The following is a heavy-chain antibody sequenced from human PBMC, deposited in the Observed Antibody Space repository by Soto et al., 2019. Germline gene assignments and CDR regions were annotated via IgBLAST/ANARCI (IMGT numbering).Heavy chain of an antibody. V-gene: IGHV4-59*01. J-gene: IGHJ6*02. D-gene: IGHD3-9*01. Sequence: SETLSLTCTVSGGSISSYYWSWIRQPPGKGLEWIGYIYYSGSTNYNPSLKSRVTISVDTSKNQFSLKLSSVTAADTAVYYCARDGPEYDILTGYPYYYNGMDVWGQGTTVTVSS. CDR3: ARDGPEYDILTGYPYYYNGMDV. CDR1: GGSISSYY. CDR2: IYYSGST.